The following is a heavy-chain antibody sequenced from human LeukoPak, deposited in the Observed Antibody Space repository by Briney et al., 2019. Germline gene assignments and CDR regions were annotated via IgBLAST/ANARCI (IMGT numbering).Heavy chain of an antibody. V-gene: IGHV1-2*02. CDR2: INPNSGGT. CDR1: GYTLTGYY. J-gene: IGHJ5*02. Sequence: ASVKVSCKASGYTLTGYYMHWLRQAPGQGLEWMGWINPNSGGTDYAQKVQGRVTMTRDQSISTASMEVSRLRSDDTAVYYCARDYYYSSGYSRFDPWGQGTLVTVSS. CDR3: ARDYYYSSGYSRFDP. D-gene: IGHD3-22*01.